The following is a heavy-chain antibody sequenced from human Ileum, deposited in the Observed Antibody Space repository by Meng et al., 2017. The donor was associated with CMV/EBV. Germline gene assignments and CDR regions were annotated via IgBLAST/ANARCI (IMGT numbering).Heavy chain of an antibody. CDR3: ASGIRLTGR. D-gene: IGHD1-14*01. V-gene: IGHV3-74*01. Sequence: SCAASGFTFNTYWMHWVRQAPGKGLLWVSRIDSDGGRISYADSVKGRFTISRDNAANTLYLQMNSLSAEDTAVYFCASGIRLTGRWGQGTLVTVSS. J-gene: IGHJ4*02. CDR1: GFTFNTYW. CDR2: IDSDGGRI.